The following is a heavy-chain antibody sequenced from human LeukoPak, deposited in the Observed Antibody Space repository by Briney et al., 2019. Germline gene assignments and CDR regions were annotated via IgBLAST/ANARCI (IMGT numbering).Heavy chain of an antibody. CDR2: IYYSGST. CDR1: GGSVSSGSYY. Sequence: SETLSLICTVSGGSVSSGSYYWSWIRQPPGKGLEWIGYIYYSGSTNYNPSLKSRVTISVDTSKNQFSLKLSSVTAADTAVYYCARDDGSETFDYWGQGTLVTVSS. CDR3: ARDDGSETFDY. J-gene: IGHJ4*02. V-gene: IGHV4-61*01. D-gene: IGHD3-10*01.